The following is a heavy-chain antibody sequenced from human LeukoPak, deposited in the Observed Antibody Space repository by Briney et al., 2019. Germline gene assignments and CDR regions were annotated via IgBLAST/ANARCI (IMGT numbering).Heavy chain of an antibody. CDR2: MNPNSGNT. D-gene: IGHD3-3*01. V-gene: IGHV1-8*01. CDR1: GYTFTSYD. J-gene: IGHJ5*02. CDR3: ARVPLAGFRSDYYRNWFDP. Sequence: ASVKVSCKASGYTFTSYDINWVRQATGQGLEWMGWMNPNSGNTGYAQKFQGRVTMTRNTSISTAYMELSSLRSEDTAVYYCARVPLAGFRSDYYRNWFDPWGQGTLVTVSS.